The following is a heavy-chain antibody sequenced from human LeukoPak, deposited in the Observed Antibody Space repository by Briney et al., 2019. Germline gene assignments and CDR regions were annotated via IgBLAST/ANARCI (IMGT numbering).Heavy chain of an antibody. V-gene: IGHV3-43*02. D-gene: IGHD3-3*01. J-gene: IGHJ4*02. CDR2: ISGDGGST. Sequence: PGGSLRLSCAASGFTFDDYAMHWVRQAPGKGLEWVSLISGDGGSTYYADSVKGRFTISRDNSKNSLYLQMNSLRTEDTALYYCAKNGSLEWLSSSYYFDYWGQGTLVTVSS. CDR1: GFTFDDYA. CDR3: AKNGSLEWLSSSYYFDY.